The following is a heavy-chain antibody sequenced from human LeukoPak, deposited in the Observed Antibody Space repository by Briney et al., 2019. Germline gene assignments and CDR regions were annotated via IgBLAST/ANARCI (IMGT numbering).Heavy chain of an antibody. CDR3: ARDHGSGSYWGPKFDY. J-gene: IGHJ4*02. CDR1: GFTVSSNY. Sequence: GGSLRLSCAASGFTVSSNYMSWVRQAPGKGLEWVSVVYSGGSTYYADSVKGRFTISRDNSKNTLYLQMNSLRAEDTAVYYCARDHGSGSYWGPKFDYWGQGTLVTVSS. CDR2: VYSGGST. D-gene: IGHD1-26*01. V-gene: IGHV3-66*01.